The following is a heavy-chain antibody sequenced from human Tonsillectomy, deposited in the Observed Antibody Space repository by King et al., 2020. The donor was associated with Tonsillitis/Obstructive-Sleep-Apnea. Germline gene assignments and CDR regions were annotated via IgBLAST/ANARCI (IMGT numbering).Heavy chain of an antibody. J-gene: IGHJ6*03. V-gene: IGHV4-59*01. D-gene: IGHD3-10*01. CDR3: ARVGRVDGYYYYYMDV. Sequence: VQLQESGPGLVKPSETLYLTCTVSGGSISSYYWSWIRQPPGKGLEWIGYIYYSGSTNYNPSLKSRVTISVDTSKNQFSLKLSSVTDADTAVYYCARVGRVDGYYYYYMDVWGKGTTVTVSS. CDR1: GGSISSYY. CDR2: IYYSGST.